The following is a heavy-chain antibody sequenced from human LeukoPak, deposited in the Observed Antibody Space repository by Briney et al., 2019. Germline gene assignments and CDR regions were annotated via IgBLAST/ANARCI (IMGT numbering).Heavy chain of an antibody. V-gene: IGHV3-74*01. J-gene: IGHJ3*02. CDR1: GFTFSTYA. D-gene: IGHD5-12*01. CDR2: INSDGSST. Sequence: GGSLRLSCAASGFTFSTYAMSWLRRAPGKGLEWVSRINSDGSSTSYADSVKGRFTISRDNAKNTLYLQMNSLRAEDTAVYYCARDRGYDNAFDIWGQGTMVTVSS. CDR3: ARDRGYDNAFDI.